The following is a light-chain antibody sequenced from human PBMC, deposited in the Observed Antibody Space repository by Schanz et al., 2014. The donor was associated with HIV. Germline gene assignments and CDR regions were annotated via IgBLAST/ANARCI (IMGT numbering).Light chain of an antibody. V-gene: IGLV1-44*01. CDR1: SSNFRSNA. Sequence: QSVLTQPPSASGTPGQRVTISCSGSSSNFRSNAVNWYQQLPGTGPKLLIYATYNRPSGVPDRFSGSESGSTASLAISGLQAEDESDCFCATWDDSLDGWVFGGGTKLTVL. CDR2: ATY. CDR3: ATWDDSLDGWV. J-gene: IGLJ3*02.